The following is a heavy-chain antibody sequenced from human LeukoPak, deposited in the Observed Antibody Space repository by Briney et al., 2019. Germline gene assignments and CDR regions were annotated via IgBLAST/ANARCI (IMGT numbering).Heavy chain of an antibody. CDR2: ISGSGGST. D-gene: IGHD3-10*01. V-gene: IGHV3-23*01. J-gene: IGHJ4*02. Sequence: GGSLRLSCAASGFTFISYAMRWVRQAPGKGLEWVSDISGSGGSTYYADSVKGRFTISRDSSKNTLYLQMNSLRAEDTAVYYCAKHVLGMVQGVIMEGFDYWGQGTLVTVSS. CDR1: GFTFISYA. CDR3: AKHVLGMVQGVIMEGFDY.